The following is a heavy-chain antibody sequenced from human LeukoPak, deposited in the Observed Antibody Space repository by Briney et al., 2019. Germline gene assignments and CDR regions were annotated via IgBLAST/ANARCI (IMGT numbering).Heavy chain of an antibody. Sequence: SVKVSCKASGGTFSSYAISWVRQAPGQGLEWMGGIIPIFGTANYAQTFQGRVTITADESTSTAYMELSSLRSEDTAVYYCATAVVGATTAFDYWGQGTLVTVSS. CDR2: IIPIFGTA. J-gene: IGHJ4*02. D-gene: IGHD1-26*01. CDR3: ATAVVGATTAFDY. CDR1: GGTFSSYA. V-gene: IGHV1-69*13.